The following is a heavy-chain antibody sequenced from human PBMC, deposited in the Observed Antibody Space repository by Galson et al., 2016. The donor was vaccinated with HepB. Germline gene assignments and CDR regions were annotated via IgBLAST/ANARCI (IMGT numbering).Heavy chain of an antibody. Sequence: SLRLSCAASGFTFSSDPMHWVRQAPGKGLEYVSGISGNGGNTYYGDSVKGRFIISRDNSKDTLYLRTNTLRPEDTAVYYCVKEGCGGDCYSGWYFDLWGRGTLVSVSS. CDR3: VKEGCGGDCYSGWYFDL. V-gene: IGHV3-64D*06. CDR2: ISGNGGNT. D-gene: IGHD2-21*02. J-gene: IGHJ2*01. CDR1: GFTFSSDP.